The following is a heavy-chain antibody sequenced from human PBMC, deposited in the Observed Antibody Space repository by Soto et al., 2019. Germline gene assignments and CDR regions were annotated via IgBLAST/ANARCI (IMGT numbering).Heavy chain of an antibody. CDR3: ARDIVVVPAAIDY. Sequence: ASVKVSCKASVYTFTSYGISWVRQAPGQGLERMGWISAYNGNTNYAQKLQGRVTMTTDTSTITAYMELRSLRSDDTAVYYCARDIVVVPAAIDYWGQGTLVTVSS. D-gene: IGHD2-2*01. CDR1: VYTFTSYG. V-gene: IGHV1-18*01. J-gene: IGHJ4*02. CDR2: ISAYNGNT.